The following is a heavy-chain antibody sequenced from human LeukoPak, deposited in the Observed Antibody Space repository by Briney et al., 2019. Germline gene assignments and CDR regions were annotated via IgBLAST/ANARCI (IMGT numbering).Heavy chain of an antibody. Sequence: SGKVSCKASGGTFSSYAISWVRQAPGQGLEWMGGIIPIFGTANYAQKFQGRVTITTDESTSTAYMELSSLRSEDTAVYYCARHTRHHYDSSGDAFDIWGQGTMVTVSS. CDR3: ARHTRHHYDSSGDAFDI. CDR2: IIPIFGTA. V-gene: IGHV1-69*05. CDR1: GGTFSSYA. J-gene: IGHJ3*02. D-gene: IGHD3-22*01.